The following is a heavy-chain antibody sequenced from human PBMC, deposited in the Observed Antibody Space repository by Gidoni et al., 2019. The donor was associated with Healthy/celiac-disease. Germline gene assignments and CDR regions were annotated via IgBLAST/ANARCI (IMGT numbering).Heavy chain of an antibody. CDR1: GYSFTSYW. D-gene: IGHD5-18*01. Sequence: EVQLVQSGAEVEKPGESLTISCKGSGYSFTSYWIGWVRQMPGKGLEWMGIISPGDSDTRYSPSFQGQVTISADKSISTAYLQWSSLKASDTAMYYCARLIGLPPYYYYYGMDVWGQGTTVTVSS. V-gene: IGHV5-51*01. CDR3: ARLIGLPPYYYYYGMDV. CDR2: ISPGDSDT. J-gene: IGHJ6*02.